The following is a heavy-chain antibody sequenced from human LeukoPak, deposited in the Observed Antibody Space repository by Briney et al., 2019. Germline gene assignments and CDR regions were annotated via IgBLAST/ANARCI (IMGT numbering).Heavy chain of an antibody. V-gene: IGHV3-23*01. CDR1: GFTFSSYA. CDR2: ISGSGGST. J-gene: IGHJ3*02. Sequence: PGGSLRLSCAASGFTFSSYAMSWVRQAPGKGLEWVSAISGSGGSTYYADSVKGRFTISRDNSKNTLYLQMNSLRAEDTAVYYCAKGPGYMSSWGDAFDIWGRGAMVTVSS. D-gene: IGHD2-2*01. CDR3: AKGPGYMSSWGDAFDI.